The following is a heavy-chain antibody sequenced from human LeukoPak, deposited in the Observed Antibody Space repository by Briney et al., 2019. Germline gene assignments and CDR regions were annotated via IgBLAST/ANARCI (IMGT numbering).Heavy chain of an antibody. CDR1: GDSVSSNSAA. D-gene: IGHD5-12*01. CDR3: AGLVSTTGHYYYYGMDV. Sequence: SQTLSLTCAISGDSVSSNSAAWNWIRQSPSRGLEWLGRTYYRSKWYNDCAVSVKSRITINPDTSKNQFSLQLNSVTPEDTAVYYCAGLVSTTGHYYYYGMDVWGQGTTVTVSS. V-gene: IGHV6-1*01. CDR2: TYYRSKWYN. J-gene: IGHJ6*02.